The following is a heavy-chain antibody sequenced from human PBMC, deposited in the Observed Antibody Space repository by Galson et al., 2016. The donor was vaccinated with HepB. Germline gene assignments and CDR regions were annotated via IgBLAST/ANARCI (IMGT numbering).Heavy chain of an antibody. CDR3: ARANYYGSGSYMGSWVDP. CDR2: IYYSGST. CDR1: GGSIRSGGYY. J-gene: IGHJ5*02. Sequence: TLSLTCTVSGGSIRSGGYYWRWIRQYPGKGLEWIGCIYYSGSTYYNPSLKSRVTISLDTSNNQFSLKLSSVTAADTAVYYCARANYYGSGSYMGSWVDPWGQGTLVTVSS. V-gene: IGHV4-31*03. D-gene: IGHD3-10*01.